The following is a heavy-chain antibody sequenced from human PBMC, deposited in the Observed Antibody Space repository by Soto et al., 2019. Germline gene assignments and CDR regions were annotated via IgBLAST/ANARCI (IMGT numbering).Heavy chain of an antibody. V-gene: IGHV4-4*02. D-gene: IGHD4-17*01. Sequence: QVQLQESGPGLVKPAGTLSLTCGVSGDSIYHSNKWWSWVRQPPGKGLEWIGEVFKNGNTNYNPSLKSRIAISFDKLKSQFSLELNYVTAADTAVYYCVKNGDYCLESWGRGTLVTVSS. CDR3: VKNGDYCLES. J-gene: IGHJ1*01. CDR1: GDSIYHSNKW. CDR2: VFKNGNT.